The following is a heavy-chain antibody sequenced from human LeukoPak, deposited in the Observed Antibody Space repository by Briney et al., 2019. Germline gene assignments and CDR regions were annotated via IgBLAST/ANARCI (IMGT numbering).Heavy chain of an antibody. V-gene: IGHV3-30*04. CDR3: ARDGYSTGWALDY. J-gene: IGHJ4*02. Sequence: PGRSLRLSCAASGFTFTNYAMQWVRQAPGKGLEWVAVISSDQGNKWFADSVKGRFTISRDNSRNTVFLQMNSLRVEDTALYYCARDGYSTGWALDYWGQGTLVTVS. D-gene: IGHD6-19*01. CDR2: ISSDQGNK. CDR1: GFTFTNYA.